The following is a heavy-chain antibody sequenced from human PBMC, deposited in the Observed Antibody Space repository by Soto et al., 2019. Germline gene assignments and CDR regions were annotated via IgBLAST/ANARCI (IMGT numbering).Heavy chain of an antibody. V-gene: IGHV3-23*01. D-gene: IGHD2-2*01. CDR1: GLTFSSYA. J-gene: IGHJ4*02. CDR2: ISGSGGST. Sequence: EVQLLESGGGLVQPGGSLRLSCAASGLTFSSYAMSWVRQAPGKGLEWVSAISGSGGSTDYADSVKGRFTISRDNSKNTLYLQKNSLRAEDTAVYYCAKVYPDIVVVPAATDYWGQGSLVAVSS. CDR3: AKVYPDIVVVPAATDY.